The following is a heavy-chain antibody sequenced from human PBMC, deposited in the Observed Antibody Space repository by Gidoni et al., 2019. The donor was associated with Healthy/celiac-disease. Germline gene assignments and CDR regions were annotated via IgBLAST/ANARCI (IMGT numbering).Heavy chain of an antibody. J-gene: IGHJ5*02. Sequence: QVQLQESGPGLVKPSGTLSLTCAVSGCSISSSNWWSWVRQPPGKGLAWIGEIYHSGSTNYNPSLKSRVTISVDKSKNQFSLKLSSVTAADTAVYYCARDRAVAGTGWFDPWGQGTLVTVSS. CDR1: GCSISSSNW. CDR3: ARDRAVAGTGWFDP. D-gene: IGHD6-19*01. V-gene: IGHV4-4*02. CDR2: IYHSGST.